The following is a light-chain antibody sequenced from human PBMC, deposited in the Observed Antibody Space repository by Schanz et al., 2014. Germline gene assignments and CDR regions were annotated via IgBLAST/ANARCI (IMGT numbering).Light chain of an antibody. CDR2: GAS. J-gene: IGKJ2*01. CDR1: QSVSSSY. Sequence: EIVLTQSPGTLSLSPGERATLSCRASQSVSSSYLAWYQQKPGQAPRLLIYGASSRANGIPDRFSGSGSGTDFTLTISRLEPEDFALYFCQQRSHWRPYVFGQGTRLEIK. V-gene: IGKV3D-20*02. CDR3: QQRSHWRPYV.